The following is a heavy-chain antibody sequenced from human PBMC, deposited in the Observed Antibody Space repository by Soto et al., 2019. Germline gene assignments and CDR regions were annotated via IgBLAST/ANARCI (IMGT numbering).Heavy chain of an antibody. J-gene: IGHJ4*02. CDR2: IDWDDDK. Sequence: SGPTLVNPTQTLTLTCTFSGFSLSTSGMRVSWIRQPPGKALEWLARIDWDDDKFYSTSLKTRLTISKDTSKNQVVLTMTNMDPVDTATYYCARAGDGYKHFGYWGQGTLVTVSS. CDR3: ARAGDGYKHFGY. V-gene: IGHV2-70*04. CDR1: GFSLSTSGMR. D-gene: IGHD5-12*01.